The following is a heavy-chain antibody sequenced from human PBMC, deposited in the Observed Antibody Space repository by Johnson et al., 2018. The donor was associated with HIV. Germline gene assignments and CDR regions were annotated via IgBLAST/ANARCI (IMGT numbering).Heavy chain of an antibody. D-gene: IGHD4-17*01. J-gene: IGHJ3*02. Sequence: MQLVESGGTVIRPGGSLRLSCGASAFTFSTYGMTWVRQAPGKGLEWVSAISGTGGTTYYADSVKGRFTISRDNSKNTLYLQMNSLRAEDTAVYYCARDVTKDAFDIWGQGTMVTVSS. CDR3: ARDVTKDAFDI. CDR2: ISGTGGTT. CDR1: AFTFSTYG. V-gene: IGHV3-23*04.